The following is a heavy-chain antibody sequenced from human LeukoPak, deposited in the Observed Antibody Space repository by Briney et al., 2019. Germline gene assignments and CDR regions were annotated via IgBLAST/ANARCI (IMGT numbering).Heavy chain of an antibody. CDR1: GYSFTSYW. D-gene: IGHD6-19*01. V-gene: IGHV5-51*01. Sequence: GESLKISCKGSGYSFTSYWIAWVRQMPGKGLEWIGIIYPGDSDTRYSPSFQGQVTISADKSISTAYLQWSSLKASDTAMYYCARRIAVAAKNAFDIWGQGTMVAVSS. CDR2: IYPGDSDT. CDR3: ARRIAVAAKNAFDI. J-gene: IGHJ3*02.